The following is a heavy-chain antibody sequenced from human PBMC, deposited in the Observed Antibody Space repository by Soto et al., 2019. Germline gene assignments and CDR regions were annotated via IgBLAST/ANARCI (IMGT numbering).Heavy chain of an antibody. CDR2: IYYSGST. V-gene: IGHV4-31*03. CDR3: ARWVSEFNNYYYYYGMDV. CDR1: GGSISSGGYY. D-gene: IGHD6-13*01. Sequence: PSETLSLTCTVSGGSISSGGYYWSWIRQHPGKGLEWIGYIYYSGSTYYNPSLKSRVTISVDTSKNQFSLKLSSVTAADTAVYYCARWVSEFNNYYYYYGMDVWGQGTTVTVSS. J-gene: IGHJ6*02.